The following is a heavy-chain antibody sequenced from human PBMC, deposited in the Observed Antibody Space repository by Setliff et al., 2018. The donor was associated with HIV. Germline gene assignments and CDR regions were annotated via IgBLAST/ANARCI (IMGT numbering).Heavy chain of an antibody. J-gene: IGHJ5*01. CDR2: LKSKTDGGTT. Sequence: PGGSLRLSCAVSGFTGFTFTDAWMAWVRQAPGKGLEWVGRLKSKTDGGTTDYAAPVKGRFTISRDDSRNILFLQMNSLRTEDTAFYHCTAVRKNSGFKYFDSWGQGTLVTVSS. CDR3: TAVRKNSGFKYFDS. V-gene: IGHV3-15*01. D-gene: IGHD2-15*01. CDR1: GFTFTDAW.